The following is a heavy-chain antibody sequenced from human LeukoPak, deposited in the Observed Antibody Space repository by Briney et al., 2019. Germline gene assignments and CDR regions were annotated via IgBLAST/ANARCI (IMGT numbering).Heavy chain of an antibody. CDR2: IWYDGSNK. Sequence: GGSLRLSCAASGFTFSDYYMSWIRQAPGKGLEWVAVIWYDGSNKYYADSVKGRFTISRDNSKNTLYLQMNSLRAEDTAVYYCARDGDITPTDVWGQGTTVTVSS. J-gene: IGHJ6*02. V-gene: IGHV3-33*08. CDR1: GFTFSDYY. CDR3: ARDGDITPTDV. D-gene: IGHD2-15*01.